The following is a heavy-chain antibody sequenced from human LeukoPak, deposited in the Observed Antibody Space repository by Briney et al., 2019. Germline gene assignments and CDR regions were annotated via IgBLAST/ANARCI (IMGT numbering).Heavy chain of an antibody. V-gene: IGHV1-69*05. CDR2: IIPIFGTA. J-gene: IGHJ6*03. CDR1: GVTFSSYA. CDR3: ARGHCSSTSCYHYYYYYLDV. D-gene: IGHD2-2*01. Sequence: GASVKVSCKASGVTFSSYAISWVRQAPGQGLEWMGGIIPIFGTANYAQKFQGRVTITTDESKSTAYMELSSLRSEDTAVYYCARGHCSSTSCYHYYYYYLDVWGKGTTVTVSS.